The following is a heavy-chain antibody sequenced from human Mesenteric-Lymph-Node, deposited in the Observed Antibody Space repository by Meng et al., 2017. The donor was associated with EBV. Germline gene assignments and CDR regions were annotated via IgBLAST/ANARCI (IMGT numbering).Heavy chain of an antibody. D-gene: IGHD3-3*01. Sequence: QGQLVQSGGGVKKPGASVKVSCKASGYTFTSYDINWVRQATGQGLEWMGWMNPNSGDTGSAQKFQGRVTMTRNTSISTAYMELNSLTSDDTAVYYCSRDSIYDGQDYWGQGTLVTVSS. CDR3: SRDSIYDGQDY. CDR2: MNPNSGDT. CDR1: GYTFTSYD. V-gene: IGHV1-8*01. J-gene: IGHJ4*02.